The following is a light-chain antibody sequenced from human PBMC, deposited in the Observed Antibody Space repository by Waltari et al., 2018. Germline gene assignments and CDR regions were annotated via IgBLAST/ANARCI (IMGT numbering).Light chain of an antibody. Sequence: QSALTQPASVSGSPGQSITTSCPGPSSDVGGYTLASWDQQHPGKAPKLLISEVTQRSSGVSSRFSGSKSGYTASLRISGLQAEDEADYYCSSYAGSSTLVFGGGTKLTVL. CDR2: EVT. V-gene: IGLV2-23*02. J-gene: IGLJ2*01. CDR3: SSYAGSSTLV. CDR1: SSDVGGYTL.